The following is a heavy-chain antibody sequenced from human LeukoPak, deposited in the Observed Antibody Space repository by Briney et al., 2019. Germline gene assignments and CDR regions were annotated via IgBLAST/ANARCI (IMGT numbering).Heavy chain of an antibody. V-gene: IGHV3-43*02. CDR2: ISGDGGST. CDR3: AKDIPPNYYGSGSYSDY. Sequence: GGSLRLSCAASGFTFDDYAMHWVRQAPGKGLEWVSLISGDGGSTYYADSVKGRFTISRDNSENSLYLQMNSLRTEDTALYYCAKDIPPNYYGSGSYSDYWGQGTLVTVSS. D-gene: IGHD3-10*01. J-gene: IGHJ4*02. CDR1: GFTFDDYA.